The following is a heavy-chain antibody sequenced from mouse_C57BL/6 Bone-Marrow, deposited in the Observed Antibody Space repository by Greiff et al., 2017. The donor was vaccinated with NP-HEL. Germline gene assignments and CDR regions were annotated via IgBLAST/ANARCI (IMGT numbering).Heavy chain of an antibody. V-gene: IGHV1-55*01. D-gene: IGHD2-1*01. CDR1: GYTFTSSW. CDR2: LYPGSGST. Sequence: QVQLKQPGAELVKPGASVKMSCKASGYTFTSSWITWVKQRPGQGLEWLGDLYPGSGSTNYNEKFKSKATLTVDTSSSTAYMQLSSLTSEYSAVYYCARWGHGNYFDYWGQGTTLTVSS. J-gene: IGHJ2*01. CDR3: ARWGHGNYFDY.